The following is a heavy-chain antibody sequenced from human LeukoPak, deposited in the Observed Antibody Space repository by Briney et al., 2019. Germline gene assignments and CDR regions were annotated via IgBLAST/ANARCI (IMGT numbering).Heavy chain of an antibody. V-gene: IGHV4-39*01. D-gene: IGHD5-18*01. CDR2: LYCSAST. Sequence: PSETLSLTCTVSGGSISSSSHYWGWIRQPPGKGLEWIGCLYCSASTYYNPSLKTRVTVSADTSKNQFSLKLSSVTAADTAVYYCARETTLWLRGAFDIWGQGTMVTVSS. J-gene: IGHJ3*02. CDR3: ARETTLWLRGAFDI. CDR1: GGSISSSSHY.